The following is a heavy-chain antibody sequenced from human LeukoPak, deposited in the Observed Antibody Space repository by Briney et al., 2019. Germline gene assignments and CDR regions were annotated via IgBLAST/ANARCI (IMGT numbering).Heavy chain of an antibody. J-gene: IGHJ4*02. CDR2: INAGNGNT. Sequence: ASVKVSCKASGYTFTSYAMHWVRQAPGQRLEWMGWINAGNGNTKYSQEFQGRVTITRDTSASTAYMELSSLRSEDMAVYYCARGGTYYYDSSGYYYQRPSGLDYWGQGTLVTVSS. CDR3: ARGGTYYYDSSGYYYQRPSGLDY. V-gene: IGHV1-3*03. CDR1: GYTFTSYA. D-gene: IGHD3-22*01.